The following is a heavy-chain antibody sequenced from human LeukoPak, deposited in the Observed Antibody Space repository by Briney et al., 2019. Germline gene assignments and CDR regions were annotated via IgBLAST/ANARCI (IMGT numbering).Heavy chain of an antibody. D-gene: IGHD6-19*01. CDR2: IYYSGST. V-gene: IGHV4-39*01. CDR3: ARHVLVAGHGGFDY. J-gene: IGHJ4*02. CDR1: GFTFSSYW. Sequence: GSLRLSCAASGFTFSSYWMSWVRQPPGKGLEWIGSIYYSGSTYYNPSLKSRVTISVDTSKNQFSLKLSSVTAADTAVYYCARHVLVAGHGGFDYWGQGTLVTVSS.